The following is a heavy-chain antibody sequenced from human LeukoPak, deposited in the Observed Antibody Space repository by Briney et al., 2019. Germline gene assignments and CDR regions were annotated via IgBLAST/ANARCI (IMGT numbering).Heavy chain of an antibody. D-gene: IGHD2-2*01. Sequence: ASVKVSCKTSGYSFTTYGVSWVRQAPGQGLEWMGWVSVYTGNTNYAERFQGRVTMTTDTSTSTVYLELTSLRSDDTAVYYCARGEVSASLYYFDFWGQGTLVTVS. V-gene: IGHV1-18*01. CDR2: VSVYTGNT. J-gene: IGHJ4*02. CDR1: GYSFTTYG. CDR3: ARGEVSASLYYFDF.